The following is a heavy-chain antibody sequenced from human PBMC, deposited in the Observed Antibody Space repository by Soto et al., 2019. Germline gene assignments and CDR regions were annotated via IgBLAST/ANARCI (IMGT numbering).Heavy chain of an antibody. Sequence: QVQLVQSGAEVKKPGASVKVSCKASGYTFTSYGISWVRQAPGQGLEWMGWISAYNGNTNYAQKLQGRVTMTTDTATSTAYMELRSLRSDDTAVYYCARTYYYDSSGYYYRYYYYGMDVWGQGTTVTVSS. CDR2: ISAYNGNT. CDR3: ARTYYYDSSGYYYRYYYYGMDV. J-gene: IGHJ6*02. CDR1: GYTFTSYG. D-gene: IGHD3-22*01. V-gene: IGHV1-18*01.